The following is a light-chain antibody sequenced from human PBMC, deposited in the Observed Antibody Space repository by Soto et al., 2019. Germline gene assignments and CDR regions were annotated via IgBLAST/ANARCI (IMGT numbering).Light chain of an antibody. J-gene: IGLJ2*01. V-gene: IGLV2-14*01. Sequence: QSALTQPASVSGSPGQSITISCTGTSSDVGIYKYVSWSQQHPGKAPNLMIYEVTNRPSGVSNRFSGSKSGNTASLTISGLQAEDEADYYCSSYTSSSTVVFGGGTKLTVL. CDR3: SSYTSSSTVV. CDR2: EVT. CDR1: SSDVGIYKY.